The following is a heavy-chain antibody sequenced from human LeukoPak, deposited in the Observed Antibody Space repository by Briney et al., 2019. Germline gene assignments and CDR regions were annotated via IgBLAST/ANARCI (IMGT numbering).Heavy chain of an antibody. Sequence: SQTLSLTCAISGDSVCSNSATWNWIRQSPSRDLEWLGTTYYRSKWYNDYAVSVKSRITFNPDTSKNQFSLQLNSVTPEDTAVYYCAREYCSSTSCQNFDYWGQGTLVTVSS. D-gene: IGHD2-2*01. V-gene: IGHV6-1*01. CDR2: TYYRSKWYN. CDR1: GDSVCSNSAT. J-gene: IGHJ4*02. CDR3: AREYCSSTSCQNFDY.